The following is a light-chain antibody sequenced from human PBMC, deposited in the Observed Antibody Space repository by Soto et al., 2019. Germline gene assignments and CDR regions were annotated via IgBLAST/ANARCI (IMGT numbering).Light chain of an antibody. CDR2: GTS. V-gene: IGKV3-20*01. CDR1: QSVPRSY. J-gene: IGKJ5*01. CDR3: QQYGTPIT. Sequence: IVLTQYPNTLSLSPGERATLSCRAGQSVPRSYLAWYQQKPRQAPRLLIYGTSSRATGIPDRLSGSGSGTDFTLTISRMQPEDFAMFYCQQYGTPITFGHGTRLEIK.